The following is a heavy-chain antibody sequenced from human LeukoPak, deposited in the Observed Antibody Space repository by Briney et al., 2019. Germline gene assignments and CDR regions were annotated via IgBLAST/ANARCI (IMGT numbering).Heavy chain of an antibody. Sequence: SETLSLTCTVSGVSISSSNSYWGWIRQPPGKGLEWIGSIYYSGSTYYNPSLKSRVTISVDTSKNQFSLKLSSVTAADTAVYYCARHYYDSSGYPLYFDYWGQGTLVTVSS. CDR2: IYYSGST. D-gene: IGHD3-22*01. CDR3: ARHYYDSSGYPLYFDY. J-gene: IGHJ4*02. V-gene: IGHV4-39*01. CDR1: GVSISSSNSY.